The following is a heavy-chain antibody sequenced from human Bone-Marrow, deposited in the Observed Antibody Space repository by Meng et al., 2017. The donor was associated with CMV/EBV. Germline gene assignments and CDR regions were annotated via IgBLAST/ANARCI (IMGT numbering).Heavy chain of an antibody. D-gene: IGHD2-2*01. V-gene: IGHV5-51*01. Sequence: GESLKISCKGSGYSFANNWIGWVRQMPGKGLEWMGIIYPGDSDTTYSPFLQGQVTISADKSISTAYLEWSTLKASDTAMYYCAREYCSSTSCYFGGYWGQGNLVNVSS. CDR2: IYPGDSDT. J-gene: IGHJ4*02. CDR3: AREYCSSTSCYFGGY. CDR1: GYSFANNW.